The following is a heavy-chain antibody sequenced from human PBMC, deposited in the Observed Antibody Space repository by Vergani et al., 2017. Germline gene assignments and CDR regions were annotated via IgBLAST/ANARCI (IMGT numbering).Heavy chain of an antibody. J-gene: IGHJ6*02. CDR2: ISSSGSTI. D-gene: IGHD4-11*01. Sequence: EVQLVESGGGLVQPGGSLRLSCAASGFTFSSYEMNWVRQAPGKGLEWVSYISSSGSTIYYADSVKGRFTISRDNAKNSLYLQMNILRAEDTAVYYCARDQTTVKYYYYGMDVWGQGTTVTVSS. V-gene: IGHV3-48*03. CDR1: GFTFSSYE. CDR3: ARDQTTVKYYYYGMDV.